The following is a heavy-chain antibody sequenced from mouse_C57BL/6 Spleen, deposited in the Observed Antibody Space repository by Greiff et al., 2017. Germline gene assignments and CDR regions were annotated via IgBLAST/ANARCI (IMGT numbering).Heavy chain of an antibody. V-gene: IGHV14-1*01. Sequence: VHVKQSGAELVRPGASVKLSCTASGFNIKDYYMHWVKQRPEQGLEWIGRIDPEDGDTEYAPKFQGKATMTADTSSNTAYLQLSSLTSEDTAVYYCTRAGSSYVLDYWGQGTTLTVSS. CDR1: GFNIKDYY. J-gene: IGHJ2*01. CDR2: IDPEDGDT. CDR3: TRAGSSYVLDY. D-gene: IGHD1-1*01.